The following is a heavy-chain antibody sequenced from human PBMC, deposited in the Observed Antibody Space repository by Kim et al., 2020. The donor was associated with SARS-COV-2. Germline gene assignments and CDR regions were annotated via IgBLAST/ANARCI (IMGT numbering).Heavy chain of an antibody. CDR2: INAGNGNT. CDR1: GYTFTSYA. J-gene: IGHJ5*02. Sequence: ASVKVSCKASGYTFTSYAMHWVRQAPGQRLEWMGWINAGNGNTKYSQKFQGRVTITRDTSASTAYMELSSLRSEDTAVYYCARGTVWWGSGPAENWFDPWGQGTLVTVSS. V-gene: IGHV1-3*01. CDR3: ARGTVWWGSGPAENWFDP. D-gene: IGHD2-21*01.